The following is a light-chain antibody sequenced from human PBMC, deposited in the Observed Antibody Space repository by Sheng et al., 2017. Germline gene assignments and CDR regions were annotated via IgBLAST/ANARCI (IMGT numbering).Light chain of an antibody. Sequence: QLVLTQAPSASASLGASVKLTCTLNSGHNDYAIAWHQQQPGKGPRYLMKINTDGSHTKGDGIPARFLGSKSGAERYLTISSLQSEDEVVYYCQTWGTGIGIFGGGTRLTVL. CDR2: INTDGSH. CDR3: QTWGTGIGI. J-gene: IGLJ2*01. V-gene: IGLV4-69*01. CDR1: SGHNDYA.